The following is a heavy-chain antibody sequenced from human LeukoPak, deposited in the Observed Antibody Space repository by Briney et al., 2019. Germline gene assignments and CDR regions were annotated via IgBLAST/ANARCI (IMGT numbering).Heavy chain of an antibody. CDR1: GASINSYY. CDR3: AKYGVGSTYFDN. V-gene: IGHV4-59*01. J-gene: IGHJ4*02. D-gene: IGHD1-26*01. Sequence: PSETLSLTCTVSGASINSYYWSWIRQPPGKGLEWIGYVSYSGDTDCNPSLKSRVTISADMSRNHFSLRLSSVTAADTAIYYCAKYGVGSTYFDNWGQGTLVTVSS. CDR2: VSYSGDT.